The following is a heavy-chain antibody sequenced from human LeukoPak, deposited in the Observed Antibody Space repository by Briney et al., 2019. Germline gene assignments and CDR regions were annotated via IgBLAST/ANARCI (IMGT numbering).Heavy chain of an antibody. CDR1: GGSISSSSYY. J-gene: IGHJ4*02. D-gene: IGHD3-10*01. Sequence: SETLSLTCTVSGGSISSSSYYWGWIRQSPGKGLEWIANIYYSGSTYYNPSLKGRVTISVDTSKNQFSLKLSSVTAADTAVYYCARDNYGSGSYYDWGQGTLVTVSS. V-gene: IGHV4-39*07. CDR2: IYYSGST. CDR3: ARDNYGSGSYYD.